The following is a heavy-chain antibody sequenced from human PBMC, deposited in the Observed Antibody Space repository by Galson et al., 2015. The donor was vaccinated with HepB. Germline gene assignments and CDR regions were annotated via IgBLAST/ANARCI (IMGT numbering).Heavy chain of an antibody. Sequence: KVSCKASGYTFSTYSITWVRQMPGKGLEWMGIIYPGDSETRYSPSFQGQVTISADKSIDTAFLQWSSLKASDTAMYYCARRTRDYGMDVWGQGTTVIVSS. D-gene: IGHD2-21*01. CDR3: ARRTRDYGMDV. CDR1: GYTFSTYS. V-gene: IGHV5-51*01. CDR2: IYPGDSET. J-gene: IGHJ6*02.